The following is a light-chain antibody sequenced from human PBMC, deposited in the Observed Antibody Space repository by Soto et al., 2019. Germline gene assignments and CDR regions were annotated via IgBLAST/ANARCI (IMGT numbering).Light chain of an antibody. J-gene: IGKJ5*01. CDR2: GAS. CDR3: LQYNNWPPIT. Sequence: EIVLTQSPGTLSLSPGERATLSCRASQSVSSSYLAWYQQKPGQAPRLLIYGASTRVTGIPARFSGSGSGTDFILTISSLEPEDFAVYYCLQYNNWPPITFGQGTRLEIK. V-gene: IGKV3-20*01. CDR1: QSVSSSY.